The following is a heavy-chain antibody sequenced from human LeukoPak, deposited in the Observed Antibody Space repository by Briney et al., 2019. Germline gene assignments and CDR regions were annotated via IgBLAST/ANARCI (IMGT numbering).Heavy chain of an antibody. J-gene: IGHJ5*02. CDR2: INPNSGGT. V-gene: IGHV1-2*02. Sequence: ASVKVSCRASGYSFTDKYMHWVRQAPGQGLEWMGWINPNSGGTNYAQKFQGRVTMATDTSMSTAYMELSRLTSDDTAVYYCARAGGRSWFDPWGQGTLVTVSS. CDR1: GYSFTDKY. CDR3: ARAGGRSWFDP.